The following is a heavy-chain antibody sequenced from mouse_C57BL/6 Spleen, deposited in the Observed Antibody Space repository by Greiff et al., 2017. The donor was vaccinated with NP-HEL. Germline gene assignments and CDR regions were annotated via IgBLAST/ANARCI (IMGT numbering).Heavy chain of an antibody. CDR3: ARFYGGYYTAWFAY. V-gene: IGHV1-64*01. J-gene: IGHJ3*01. D-gene: IGHD2-3*01. CDR2: IHPNSGST. CDR1: GYTFTSYW. Sequence: QVQLQQPGAELVKPGASVKLSCKASGYTFTSYWMHWVKQRPGQGLEWIGMIHPNSGSTNYNEKFKSKATLTVDKSSSTAYMQLSSLTSEDSAVYYCARFYGGYYTAWFAYWGQGTLVTVSA.